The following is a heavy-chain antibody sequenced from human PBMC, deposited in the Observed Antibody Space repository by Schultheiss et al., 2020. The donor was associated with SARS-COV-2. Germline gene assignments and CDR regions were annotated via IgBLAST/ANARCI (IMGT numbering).Heavy chain of an antibody. J-gene: IGHJ4*02. CDR3: AAVDHGNDY. CDR2: IKRDGSEK. CDR1: GFTFSSYG. V-gene: IGHV3-7*01. D-gene: IGHD1-14*01. Sequence: GGSLRLSCAASGFTFSSYGMHWVRQAPGKGLEWVANIKRDGSEKSYVDSVKGRFTISRDNARNSLYLQMNSLRDEDTAVYYCAAVDHGNDYWGQGGLVTVSS.